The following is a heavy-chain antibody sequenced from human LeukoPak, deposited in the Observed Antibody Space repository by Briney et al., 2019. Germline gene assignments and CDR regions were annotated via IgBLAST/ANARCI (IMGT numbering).Heavy chain of an antibody. V-gene: IGHV4-31*03. J-gene: IGHJ2*01. CDR3: ARGGRGSGSDYWYLDL. CDR2: IYYSGST. D-gene: IGHD3-10*01. Sequence: PSETLSLTCTVSGGSISSGGYYWSWIRQHPGKGLEWIGYIYYSGSTYYNPSLKSRVTISVDTSENHFSLNLSSVTAADTAVYYCARGGRGSGSDYWYLDLWGRGTLVTVSS. CDR1: GGSISSGGYY.